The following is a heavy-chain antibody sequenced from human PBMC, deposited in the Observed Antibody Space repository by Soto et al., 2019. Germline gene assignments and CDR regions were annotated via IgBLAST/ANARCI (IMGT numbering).Heavy chain of an antibody. D-gene: IGHD3-3*01. CDR3: ASRPAIFGVTMDV. Sequence: ASVKVSCTTSGYTFTTYGVSWVRQAPGQGLEWMGWISAYNGNTNYAQKLQGRVTMTTDTSTSTAYMELRGLRSDDTAVYYCASRPAIFGVTMDVWGQGTTVTVSS. CDR1: GYTFTTYG. J-gene: IGHJ6*02. CDR2: ISAYNGNT. V-gene: IGHV1-18*04.